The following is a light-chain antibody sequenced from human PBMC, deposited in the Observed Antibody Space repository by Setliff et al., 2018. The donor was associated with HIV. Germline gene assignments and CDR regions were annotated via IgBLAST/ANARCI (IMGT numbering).Light chain of an antibody. V-gene: IGLV1-40*01. CDR2: GNT. CDR1: SSNIGAGYD. Sequence: KRVTISCTGSSSNIGAGYDVHWYQQLPGTAPKLLIYGNTNRPSGVPDRFSGSKSGTSASLAITGLQAEDEADYYCQSYDSSLFYVFGTGTKVTVL. J-gene: IGLJ1*01. CDR3: QSYDSSLFYV.